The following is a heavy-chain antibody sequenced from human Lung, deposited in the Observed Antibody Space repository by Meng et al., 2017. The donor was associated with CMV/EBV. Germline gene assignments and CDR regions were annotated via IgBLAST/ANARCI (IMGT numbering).Heavy chain of an antibody. CDR3: ARDPFIKAFDI. J-gene: IGHJ3*02. V-gene: IGHV3-7*01. Sequence: GEXXKISCAASGFTFSNYWMTWLRQAPGRGLELVAHIKEDGSEKYFVGSVKGRFTISRDNAKNSLYLQMNSLRAEDTAVYYCARDPFIKAFDIWGQGTMVTVSS. CDR2: IKEDGSEK. CDR1: GFTFSNYW.